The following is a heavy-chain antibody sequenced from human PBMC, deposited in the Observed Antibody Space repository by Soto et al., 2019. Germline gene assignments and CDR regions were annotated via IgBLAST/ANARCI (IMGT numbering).Heavy chain of an antibody. V-gene: IGHV1-3*01. CDR2: INPDNGNT. Sequence: ASVKVSCKASGYSFSRYAMHWVRQTAGQRLEWMGWINPDNGNTRYSQKFQGRVTFARDTSATTAYMQLSGLTSEDTAVFYCARSYTLYDPLAHWGQGTLVTVSS. D-gene: IGHD3-16*01. J-gene: IGHJ4*02. CDR1: GYSFSRYA. CDR3: ARSYTLYDPLAH.